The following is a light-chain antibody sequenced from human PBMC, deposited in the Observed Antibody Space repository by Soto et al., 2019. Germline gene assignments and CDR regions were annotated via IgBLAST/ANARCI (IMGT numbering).Light chain of an antibody. V-gene: IGLV2-14*01. Sequence: QSALTQPASVSGSPGQSITISCTGTSSDVGGYNSVSWYRQYPGKAPKLIIFDVTDRPSGISTRFSGSKSGNTASLTISGLQAEDEAVSYCTSYTSSSTTVFGTGTKVTVL. CDR2: DVT. CDR1: SSDVGGYNS. CDR3: TSYTSSSTTV. J-gene: IGLJ1*01.